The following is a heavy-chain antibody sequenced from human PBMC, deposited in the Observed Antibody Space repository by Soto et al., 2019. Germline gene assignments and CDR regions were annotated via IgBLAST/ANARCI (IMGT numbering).Heavy chain of an antibody. D-gene: IGHD2-21*01. CDR3: TRDITAGGADV. Sequence: EVQLVESGGDLVQPGRSLRLSCAISGFTPDDYAIHWVRQAAGMGLEWVSGIFWNSGRAGYADSGKGRFTISRYKAKNSLYLHMNSLRVEDTALYYCTRDITAGGADVWGKGPTVTVSS. CDR2: IFWNSGRA. J-gene: IGHJ6*04. V-gene: IGHV3-9*02. CDR1: GFTPDDYA.